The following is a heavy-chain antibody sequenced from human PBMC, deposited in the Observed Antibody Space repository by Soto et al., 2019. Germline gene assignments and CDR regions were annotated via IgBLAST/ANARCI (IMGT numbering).Heavy chain of an antibody. CDR1: GFTFGSYW. D-gene: IGHD2-8*01. V-gene: IGHV3-7*01. J-gene: IGHJ5*02. Sequence: PGGSLRLSCAASGFTFGSYWMSWVRQAPGKGLEWLATIKMDASEKKYVDSVKGRFTMSRDKSKNTLSLQMNSLRAEDTAVYYCVRGSSCSNGVRYNLGWFGPWGQGTLVTVSS. CDR3: VRGSSCSNGVRYNLGWFGP. CDR2: IKMDASEK.